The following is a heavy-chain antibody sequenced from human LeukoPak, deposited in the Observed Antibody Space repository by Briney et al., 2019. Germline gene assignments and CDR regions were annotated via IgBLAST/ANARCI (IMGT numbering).Heavy chain of an antibody. D-gene: IGHD3-10*01. Sequence: GGSLRLSCAASGFIVSNNYMSWVRQAPGKGLEWISFIHHDSSDIYYADSVKGRFTISRDNAKNSLYLRMNSLRVEDTAVYYCARDWFGELIWGQGTLVTVSS. V-gene: IGHV3-11*06. CDR3: ARDWFGELI. CDR1: GFIVSNNY. J-gene: IGHJ4*02. CDR2: IHHDSSDI.